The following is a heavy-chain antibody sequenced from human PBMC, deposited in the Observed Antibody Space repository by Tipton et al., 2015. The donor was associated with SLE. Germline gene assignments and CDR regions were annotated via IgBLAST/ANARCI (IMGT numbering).Heavy chain of an antibody. D-gene: IGHD5-24*01. V-gene: IGHV4-38-2*01. J-gene: IGHJ4*02. CDR3: ARLEGDGYKWYFDY. CDR1: GYSISGGYY. Sequence: TLSLTCAVSGYSISGGYYWGWIRQPPGKGLEWIGIIYHSGSTYYNPSLKSRVTISVDTSKNQFSLKLSSVTAADTAVYYCARLEGDGYKWYFDYWGQGTLVTVST. CDR2: IYHSGST.